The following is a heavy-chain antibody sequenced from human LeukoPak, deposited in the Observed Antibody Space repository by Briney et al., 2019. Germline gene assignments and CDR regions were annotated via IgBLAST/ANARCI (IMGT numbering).Heavy chain of an antibody. V-gene: IGHV3-21*01. CDR1: GFTFSSYR. D-gene: IGHD2-15*01. CDR3: ARVTAATRFVDY. J-gene: IGHJ4*02. Sequence: AGGSLRLSCAASGFTFSSYRMNELRQAPGKGREWFSSISGSSSYIYYADSVKGRFTISRDNAKNSLYLQMNSLRAEDTAVYYCARVTAATRFVDYWGQGTLVTVSS. CDR2: ISGSSSYI.